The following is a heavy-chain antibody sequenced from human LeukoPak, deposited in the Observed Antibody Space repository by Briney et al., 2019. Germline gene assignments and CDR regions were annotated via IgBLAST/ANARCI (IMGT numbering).Heavy chain of an antibody. CDR3: ARDSIVVVPAAIRGNFDY. Sequence: AGGSLRLSCAASGFTFSDYYMSWIRQAPGKGLEWVSYISSSGSTIYYADSVKGRFTISRDNAKNSLYLQMNSLRAEDTAVYYCARDSIVVVPAAIRGNFDYWGQGTLVTVSS. J-gene: IGHJ4*02. D-gene: IGHD2-2*02. V-gene: IGHV3-11*01. CDR2: ISSSGSTI. CDR1: GFTFSDYY.